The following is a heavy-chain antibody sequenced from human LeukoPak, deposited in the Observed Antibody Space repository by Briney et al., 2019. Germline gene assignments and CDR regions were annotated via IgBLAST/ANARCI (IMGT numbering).Heavy chain of an antibody. V-gene: IGHV3-30*18. Sequence: GGSLRLSCAASGFTFSLYGMHWVRQAPGKGLEWVALMSADGSNIYFADSVRGRFTISRDSSKNTLYLQMNSLTAEDTAVYYCAKAAVYSSSWTPFDDWGQGTLVTVSS. D-gene: IGHD6-13*01. CDR3: AKAAVYSSSWTPFDD. J-gene: IGHJ4*02. CDR1: GFTFSLYG. CDR2: MSADGSNI.